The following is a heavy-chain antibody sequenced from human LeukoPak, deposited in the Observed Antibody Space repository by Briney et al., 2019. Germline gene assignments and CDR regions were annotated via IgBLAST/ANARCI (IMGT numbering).Heavy chain of an antibody. J-gene: IGHJ6*02. V-gene: IGHV3-48*04. CDR2: ISSSSSTI. D-gene: IGHD2-2*01. Sequence: GGSLRLSCAASGFTFSSYSMNWVRQAPGKGLEWVSYISSSSSTIYYADSVKGRFTISRDNAKNSLYLQMTNLRAEDSAIYYCARVHCSSVSCKYDYYGLDVWGQGTTVIVSS. CDR3: ARVHCSSVSCKYDYYGLDV. CDR1: GFTFSSYS.